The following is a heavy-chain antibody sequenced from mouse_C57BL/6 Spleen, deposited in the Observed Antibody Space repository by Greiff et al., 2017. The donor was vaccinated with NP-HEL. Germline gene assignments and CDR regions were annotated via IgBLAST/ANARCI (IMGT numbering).Heavy chain of an antibody. CDR2: IWSGGST. CDR1: GFSLTSYG. J-gene: IGHJ4*01. V-gene: IGHV2-2*01. Sequence: QVQLKESGPGLVQPSQSLSITCTVSGFSLTSYGVHWVRQSPGKGLEWLGVIWSGGSTDYNAAFISRLSISKDNSKSQVFFKMNSLQADDTAIYYCARNIDNSNYEAMDYGGQGTSVTVSS. CDR3: ARNIDNSNYEAMDY. D-gene: IGHD2-5*01.